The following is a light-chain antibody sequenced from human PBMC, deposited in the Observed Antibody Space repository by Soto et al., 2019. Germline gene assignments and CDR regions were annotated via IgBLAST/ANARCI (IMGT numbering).Light chain of an antibody. CDR3: QEYGSSPWT. J-gene: IGKJ1*01. CDR2: AAS. V-gene: IGKV3-20*01. CDR1: QSVTSN. Sequence: EIVLTQSPATLSVSPGERATLSCRASQSVTSNLAWYQHTPGQAPRLLISAASPGATGLPSRFSGSGSGADFTLTISRLEPEDFAVYYCQEYGSSPWTFGQGTKVDIK.